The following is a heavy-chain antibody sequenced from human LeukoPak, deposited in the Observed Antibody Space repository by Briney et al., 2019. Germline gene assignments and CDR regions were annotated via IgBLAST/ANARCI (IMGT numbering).Heavy chain of an antibody. CDR2: ISAYNGNT. CDR3: ARDLSFGAGTHYFDY. D-gene: IGHD6-19*01. J-gene: IGHJ4*02. V-gene: IGHV1-18*01. CDR1: GYTFTSYG. Sequence: ASVKVSCKASGYTFTSYGISWVRQAPGQGLEWMGWISAYNGNTNYAQKLQGRVTMTTDTSTSTAYMELRSLRSDDTAVYYCARDLSFGAGTHYFDYWGQGTLVTVSS.